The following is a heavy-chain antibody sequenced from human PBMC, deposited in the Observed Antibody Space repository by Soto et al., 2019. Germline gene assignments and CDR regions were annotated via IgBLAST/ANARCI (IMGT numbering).Heavy chain of an antibody. D-gene: IGHD1-7*01. J-gene: IGHJ4*02. Sequence: QLQLQESGPGLVKPSETLSLTCTVSGGSISSSSYYWGWIRQPPGKGLEWIGSIYYSGSTYYNPSLKSRVTISVDTSKNQFSLKLSSVTAADTAVYYCARQDWNYYYFDYWGQGTLVTVSS. CDR3: ARQDWNYYYFDY. V-gene: IGHV4-39*01. CDR1: GGSISSSSYY. CDR2: IYYSGST.